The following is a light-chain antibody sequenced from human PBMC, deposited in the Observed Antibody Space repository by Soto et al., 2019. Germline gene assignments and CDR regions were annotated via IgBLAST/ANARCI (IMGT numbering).Light chain of an antibody. J-gene: IGKJ2*01. CDR1: QSISSW. V-gene: IGKV1-5*01. CDR2: ETS. Sequence: DIQMTQSPSALSASVGDRLTITCRASQSISSWLAWYQQKPGKPPKLLIYETSGLESKVPSRFSGSGSRTVFTLTISGLRPDDFATYHCQQYNTYSYTFGQGTKLEIK. CDR3: QQYNTYSYT.